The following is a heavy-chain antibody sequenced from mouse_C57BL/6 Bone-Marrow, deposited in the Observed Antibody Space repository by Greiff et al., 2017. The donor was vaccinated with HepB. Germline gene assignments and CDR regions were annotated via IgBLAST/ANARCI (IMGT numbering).Heavy chain of an antibody. J-gene: IGHJ3*01. D-gene: IGHD2-3*01. Sequence: VQLQQSEAELARPGASVKMSCKASGYTFTSYTMHWVKQRPGQGLEWIGYINPSSGYTKYNQKFKDKATLTADKSSSTAYMQLSSLTSEDSAVYYCATGWLLLSWFAYWGQGTLVTVSA. CDR2: INPSSGYT. V-gene: IGHV1-4*01. CDR1: GYTFTSYT. CDR3: ATGWLLLSWFAY.